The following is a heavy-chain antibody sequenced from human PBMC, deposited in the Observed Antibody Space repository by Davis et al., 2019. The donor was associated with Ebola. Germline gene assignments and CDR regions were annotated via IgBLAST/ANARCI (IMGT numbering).Heavy chain of an antibody. D-gene: IGHD5-18*01. J-gene: IGHJ6*03. Sequence: PSETLSLTCAVYGESFSAYYWNWIRQSPGKGLEWIGEINHSGSTNSNPSLKSRVTISIDSSKNQFSLKLSSVTAADTAVYYCARGAPLQLWRFSYYYMDVWGEGTTVTVSS. CDR2: INHSGST. CDR3: ARGAPLQLWRFSYYYMDV. CDR1: GESFSAYY. V-gene: IGHV4-34*01.